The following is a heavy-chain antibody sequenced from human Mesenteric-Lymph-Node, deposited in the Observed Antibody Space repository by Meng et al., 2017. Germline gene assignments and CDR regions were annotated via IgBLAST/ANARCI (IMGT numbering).Heavy chain of an antibody. CDR3: ARPSSTAMVIFWLDY. D-gene: IGHD5-18*01. CDR1: GFIFRNYW. J-gene: IGHJ4*02. Sequence: GESLKISCAGSGFIFRNYWMYWVRQAPGEGLVWVSRTTPDGSATTYADSVKGRFTISRDNAQNSLYLQMNSLRAEDTAVYYCARPSSTAMVIFWLDYWGQGTLVTVSS. CDR2: TTPDGSAT. V-gene: IGHV3-74*01.